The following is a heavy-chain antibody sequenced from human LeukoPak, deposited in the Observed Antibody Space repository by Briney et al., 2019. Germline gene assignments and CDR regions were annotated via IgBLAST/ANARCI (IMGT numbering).Heavy chain of an antibody. D-gene: IGHD6-19*01. Sequence: GESLKISCKGSGYTFTSYWIGWVRQMPGKGLEWMGIIYPGDSDTRYSPSLQGQVSISVDKSISTAYLQWSSLKASDTAMYYCARRGSGWYVDYWGQGTLVTVSS. V-gene: IGHV5-51*01. CDR3: ARRGSGWYVDY. J-gene: IGHJ4*02. CDR2: IYPGDSDT. CDR1: GYTFTSYW.